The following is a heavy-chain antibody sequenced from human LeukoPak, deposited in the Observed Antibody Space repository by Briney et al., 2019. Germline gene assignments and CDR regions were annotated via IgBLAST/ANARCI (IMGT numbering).Heavy chain of an antibody. CDR2: IYSGGST. V-gene: IGHV3-66*01. J-gene: IGHJ6*02. D-gene: IGHD4-17*01. CDR1: GFTVSSNY. CDR3: ARDGSGNGDYFGVGQPYYYYYGMDV. Sequence: GGFLRLSCAASGFTVSSNYLSWVRQAPGKGLEWVSVIYSGGSTYYADSVKGRFTVSRDNSMNTLYLHMNSLRAEDTAVYYCARDGSGNGDYFGVGQPYYYYYGMDVWGQGTTVTVSS.